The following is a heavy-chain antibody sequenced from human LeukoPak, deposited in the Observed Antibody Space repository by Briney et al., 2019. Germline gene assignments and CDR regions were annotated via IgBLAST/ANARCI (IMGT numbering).Heavy chain of an antibody. CDR1: GFTFSTYS. J-gene: IGHJ4*02. D-gene: IGHD2-15*01. Sequence: PGGSLRLSCVASGFTFSTYSMNWVRQAPGKGLEWVSSIHSSSSYIYYADLGKGRFTISRDNAKNSLYLQMNSLRAEDTAVYYCARDAGSGTFCSGGYCYSRDAGYFDYWGQGTLVTVSS. V-gene: IGHV3-21*01. CDR3: ARDAGSGTFCSGGYCYSRDAGYFDY. CDR2: IHSSSSYI.